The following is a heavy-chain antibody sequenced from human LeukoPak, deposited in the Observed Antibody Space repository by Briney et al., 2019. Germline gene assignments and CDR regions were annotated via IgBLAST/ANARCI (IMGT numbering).Heavy chain of an antibody. CDR1: GFTFSSYA. D-gene: IGHD1-26*01. J-gene: IGHJ4*02. CDR3: AKDLRGKVGATPRGSYFDY. Sequence: PGGSLRLSCAASGFTFSSYAMSWVRQAPGKGLEWVSAISGSGGSTYYADSVKGRFTISRDNSKNTLYLQMNSLRAEDTAVYYCAKDLRGKVGATPRGSYFDYWGQGTLVTVSS. V-gene: IGHV3-23*01. CDR2: ISGSGGST.